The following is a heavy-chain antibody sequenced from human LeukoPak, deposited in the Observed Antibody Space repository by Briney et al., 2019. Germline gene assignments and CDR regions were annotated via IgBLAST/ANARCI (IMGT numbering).Heavy chain of an antibody. V-gene: IGHV1-46*01. CDR3: ARIAAAGTHYFDY. D-gene: IGHD6-13*01. Sequence: ASVKFSCKASGYTFTSYYMHWVRQAPGQGLERMGIINPSGGSTSYAQKFQGRVTMTRDTSTSTVYMELSSLRSEDTAVYYCARIAAAGTHYFDYWGQGTLVTVSS. CDR2: INPSGGST. J-gene: IGHJ4*02. CDR1: GYTFTSYY.